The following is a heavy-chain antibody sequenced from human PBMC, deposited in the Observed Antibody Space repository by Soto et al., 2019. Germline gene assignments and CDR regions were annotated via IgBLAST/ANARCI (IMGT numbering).Heavy chain of an antibody. D-gene: IGHD3-22*01. CDR1: GFTFSSYG. CDR2: ISYDGSNK. CDR3: AKDRGGFDSSGYYYWDYFDY. Sequence: PGGSLRLSCAASGFTFSSYGMHWVRQAPGKGLEWVAVISYDGSNKYYADSVKGRFTISRDNSKNTLYLQMNSLRAEDTAVYYCAKDRGGFDSSGYYYWDYFDYWGQGTLVTVSS. J-gene: IGHJ4*02. V-gene: IGHV3-30*18.